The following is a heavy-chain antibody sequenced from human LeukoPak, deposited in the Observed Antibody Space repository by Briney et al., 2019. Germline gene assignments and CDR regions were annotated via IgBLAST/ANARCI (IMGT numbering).Heavy chain of an antibody. D-gene: IGHD3-16*01. CDR2: IYSGDNT. Sequence: GGSLRLSCAASGFTVSNNYMSWVRQAPGEGLEWVSVIYSGDNTYYVESVKGRFTISRDNSKNTLFLQMNRLRAEDTAVYYCAGRRVLDASFDYWGQGTPVTVSS. CDR3: AGRRVLDASFDY. V-gene: IGHV3-66*02. CDR1: GFTVSNNY. J-gene: IGHJ4*02.